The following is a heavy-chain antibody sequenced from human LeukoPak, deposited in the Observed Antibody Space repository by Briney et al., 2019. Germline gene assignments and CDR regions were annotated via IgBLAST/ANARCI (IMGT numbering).Heavy chain of an antibody. CDR1: GGSISSYY. CDR3: ARGFFVRENPGSWFDP. Sequence: PSETLSLTCTVSGGSISSYYWSWIRQPPGKGLEWIGYIHYSGSTYYNPSLKSRVTMSIDTSKNQFSLRLTSVTAADTAVYYCARGFFVRENPGSWFDPWGQGTLVTVSP. CDR2: IHYSGST. V-gene: IGHV4-59*12. D-gene: IGHD3-10*02. J-gene: IGHJ5*02.